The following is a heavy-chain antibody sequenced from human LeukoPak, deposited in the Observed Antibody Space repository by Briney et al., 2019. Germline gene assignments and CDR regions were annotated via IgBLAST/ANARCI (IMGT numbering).Heavy chain of an antibody. CDR1: GFTFSSYS. V-gene: IGHV3-48*04. D-gene: IGHD1-26*01. Sequence: GGSLRLSCAASGFTFSSYSMNWVRQAPGKGLEWVSYISSSSSTIYYADSVKGRFTISRDNAKNSLYLQMNSLRAEDTAVYYCARAPSGSYYEPANWFDPWGQGTLVTVSS. CDR2: ISSSSSTI. J-gene: IGHJ5*02. CDR3: ARAPSGSYYEPANWFDP.